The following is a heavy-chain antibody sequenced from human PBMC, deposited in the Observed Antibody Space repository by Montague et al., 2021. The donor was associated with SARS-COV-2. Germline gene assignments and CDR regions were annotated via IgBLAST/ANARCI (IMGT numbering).Heavy chain of an antibody. D-gene: IGHD4-11*01. CDR2: INDRGVTNY. Sequence: SETLSLTFAVYGESFSGFFWSWIRQPPGKGLEWIAEINDRGVTNYNYNPSLGSRVTISADTSKNQFSLKLRSVTAADTAVYYCARWDPQTLTVISLRGKSANDYWGQGTLVTVSS. V-gene: IGHV4-34*01. CDR3: ARWDPQTLTVISLRGKSANDY. CDR1: GESFSGFF. J-gene: IGHJ4*02.